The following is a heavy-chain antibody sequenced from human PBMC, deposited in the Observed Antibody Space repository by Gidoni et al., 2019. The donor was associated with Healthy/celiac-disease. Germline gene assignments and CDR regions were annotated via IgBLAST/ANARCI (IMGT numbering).Heavy chain of an antibody. V-gene: IGHV3-23*01. D-gene: IGHD6-6*01. CDR1: GVTVSRYA. CDR3: AKAAIGARPDKWFYP. CDR2: MSGSGGST. Sequence: VQALESGGGLVQPVGSLRRSWADSGVTVSRYAMSWVRQAPGKGLEWVSAMSGSGGSTYYADSVKGRFTISRDNSKNTLYLQMNSLRAEDTAVYYCAKAAIGARPDKWFYPWGQGTLVTVSS. J-gene: IGHJ5*02.